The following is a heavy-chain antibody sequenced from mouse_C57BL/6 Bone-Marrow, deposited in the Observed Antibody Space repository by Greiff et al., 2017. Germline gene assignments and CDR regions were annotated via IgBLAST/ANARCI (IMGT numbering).Heavy chain of an antibody. Sequence: QVQLQQPGAELVRPGTSVKLSCKASGYTFTSYWMHWVKQRPGQGLEWIGVIDPSDSYTNYNQKFKGKATLTVDTSSSTAYMQLSSLTSEDSAVYYCARWGYYGSSYGFADWGQGTLVTVSA. V-gene: IGHV1-59*01. CDR1: GYTFTSYW. J-gene: IGHJ3*01. CDR3: ARWGYYGSSYGFAD. D-gene: IGHD1-1*01. CDR2: IDPSDSYT.